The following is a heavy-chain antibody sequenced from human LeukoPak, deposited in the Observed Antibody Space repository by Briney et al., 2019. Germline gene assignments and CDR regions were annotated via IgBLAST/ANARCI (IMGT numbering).Heavy chain of an antibody. V-gene: IGHV4-61*08. J-gene: IGHJ5*02. D-gene: IGHD3-16*01. CDR2: IYYSGST. CDR3: ARSNSFYYDS. Sequence: SETLSLTCAVSGGSVSSSGSYWSWIRQPPGKGLEWFAYIYYSGSTTYNPSLKSRVIISVDTSKNQFSLRLSSVTAADTAVYYCARSNSFYYDSWGQGTLVTVSS. CDR1: GGSVSSSGSY.